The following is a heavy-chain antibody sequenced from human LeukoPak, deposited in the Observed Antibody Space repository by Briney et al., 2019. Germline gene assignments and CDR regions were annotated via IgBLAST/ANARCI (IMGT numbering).Heavy chain of an antibody. Sequence: SETLSLSCGVSGGSISSTNRRSWVRQPPGQGLEWIGEISLSGLTNYNPSLKSRVTMSLDKSKNHLSLNLTSVTAADTAVYYCSRDSGAFSPFGYWRQRPLVSVSS. CDR3: SRDSGAFSPFGY. CDR1: GGSISSTNR. D-gene: IGHD1-26*01. V-gene: IGHV4-4*02. J-gene: IGHJ4*02. CDR2: ISLSGLT.